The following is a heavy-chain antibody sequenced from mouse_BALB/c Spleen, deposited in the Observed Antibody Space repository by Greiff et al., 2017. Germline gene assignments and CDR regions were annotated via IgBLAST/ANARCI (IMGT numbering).Heavy chain of an antibody. CDR1: GFNIKDTY. D-gene: IGHD1-1*01. J-gene: IGHJ2*01. V-gene: IGHV14-3*02. CDR2: IDPANGNT. CDR3: ASGGYYGSSLFFDY. Sequence: VQLKESGAELVKPGASVKLSCTASGFNIKDTYMHWVKQRPEQGLEWIGRIDPANGNTKYDPKFQGKATITADTSSNTAYLQLSSLTSEDTAVYYCASGGYYGSSLFFDYWGQGTTLTVSS.